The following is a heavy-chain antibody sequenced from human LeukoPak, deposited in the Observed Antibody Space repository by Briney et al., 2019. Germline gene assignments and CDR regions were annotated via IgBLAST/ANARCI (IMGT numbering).Heavy chain of an antibody. CDR3: ARHLGYCSSTSCYVNWFDP. Sequence: SETLSLTCTVSGGSISTSNYYWGWIRQPPGKGLEWIGEINHSGSTNYNPSLKSRVTISVDTSKNQFSLKLSSVTAADTAVYYCARHLGYCSSTSCYVNWFDPWGQGTLVTVSS. CDR1: GGSISTSNYY. J-gene: IGHJ5*02. CDR2: INHSGST. D-gene: IGHD2-2*01. V-gene: IGHV4-39*01.